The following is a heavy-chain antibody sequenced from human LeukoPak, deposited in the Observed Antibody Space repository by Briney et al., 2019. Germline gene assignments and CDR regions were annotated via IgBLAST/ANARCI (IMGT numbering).Heavy chain of an antibody. CDR2: IHHSGST. V-gene: IGHV4-34*01. Sequence: SETLSLTCAVYSGSFSAYYWSWIRQPPGKGLAWIGEIHHSGSTNYNPSLKSRVTISVDTSKNQFSLKLRSVTAADTAVYYCARDPSGSFFNWFDPWGQGTLVTVSS. CDR3: ARDPSGSFFNWFDP. CDR1: SGSFSAYY. D-gene: IGHD1-26*01. J-gene: IGHJ5*02.